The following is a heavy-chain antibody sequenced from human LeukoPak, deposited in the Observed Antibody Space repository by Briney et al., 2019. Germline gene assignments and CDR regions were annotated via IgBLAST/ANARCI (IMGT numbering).Heavy chain of an antibody. V-gene: IGHV4-59*08. CDR3: ARSIVVAGIVSDYYYYAMDV. Sequence: SETLSLTCTVSGVSINSYYWSWIRQPPGKGLEWIGYIYYSGSPNYSPSLKSRVTISVHTSKNKFSLKLSSVTAADTAVYYCARSIVVAGIVSDYYYYAMDVWGPGTTVTVSS. CDR2: IYYSGSP. D-gene: IGHD6-19*01. J-gene: IGHJ6*02. CDR1: GVSINSYY.